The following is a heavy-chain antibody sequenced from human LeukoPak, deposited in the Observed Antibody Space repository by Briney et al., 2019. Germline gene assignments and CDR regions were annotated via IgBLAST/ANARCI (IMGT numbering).Heavy chain of an antibody. CDR2: IIPIFGTA. D-gene: IGHD3-22*01. CDR1: GGTFSSYA. Sequence: SVKVSCKASGGTFSSYAISWVRQAPGQGLEWMGGIIPIFGTANYAQKFQGRVTITADESTSTAYMELSSLRSEDTAVYYCARDPDYYDSSGYYWFDPWGRGTLVTVSS. CDR3: ARDPDYYDSSGYYWFDP. J-gene: IGHJ5*02. V-gene: IGHV1-69*13.